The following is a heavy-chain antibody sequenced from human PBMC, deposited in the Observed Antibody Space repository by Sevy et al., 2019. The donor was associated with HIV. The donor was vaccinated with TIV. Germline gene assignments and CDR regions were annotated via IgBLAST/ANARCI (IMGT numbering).Heavy chain of an antibody. V-gene: IGHV3-23*01. CDR2: ISDSGGST. CDR1: GFTFSSNA. J-gene: IGHJ4*02. CDR3: AKGRGPNCSGGCYPRVLDY. D-gene: IGHD2-21*02. Sequence: GGCLRLSCAASGFTFSSNAMSWVRQAPGKGLEWVSIISDSGGSTIYAGSVKGRFTISRDNSKNTVYLQMNNLRVEDTAVYNCAKGRGPNCSGGCYPRVLDYWGQGTLVTVSS.